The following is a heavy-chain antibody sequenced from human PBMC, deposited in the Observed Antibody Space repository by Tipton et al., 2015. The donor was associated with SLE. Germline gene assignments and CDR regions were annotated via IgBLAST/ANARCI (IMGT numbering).Heavy chain of an antibody. D-gene: IGHD3-3*01. J-gene: IGHJ4*02. V-gene: IGHV3-23*01. Sequence: SLRLSCAASGFTFSNYAMSWVRQAPGKGLEWVSAITGSGDRTYYIDSVKGRFTISRDNSKNSLYLQVNGLRAEDTVVYYCARSPVDYWNGYSAWGQGTLVAGSS. CDR2: ITGSGDRT. CDR1: GFTFSNYA. CDR3: ARSPVDYWNGYSA.